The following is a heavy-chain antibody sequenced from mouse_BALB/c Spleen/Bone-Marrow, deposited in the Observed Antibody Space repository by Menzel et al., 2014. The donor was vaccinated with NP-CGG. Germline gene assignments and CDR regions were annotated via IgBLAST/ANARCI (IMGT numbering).Heavy chain of an antibody. V-gene: IGHV1-18*01. J-gene: IGHJ3*01. CDR1: GYTFTECT. CDR3: AKGRFAY. CDR2: INPNIGGT. Sequence: EVQLQQSGPELVKPGASVKISCKTSGYTFTECTIHWVKQSHGKSLEWIGNINPNIGGTTYNQKFKGKATLTVDMSSSTAYMDLRGLTSEDSAVYYCAKGRFAYWGQGTLVTVSA.